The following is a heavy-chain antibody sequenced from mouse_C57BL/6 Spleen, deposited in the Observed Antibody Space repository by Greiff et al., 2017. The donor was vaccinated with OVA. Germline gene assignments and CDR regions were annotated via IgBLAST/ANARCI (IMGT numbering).Heavy chain of an antibody. D-gene: IGHD1-1*01. V-gene: IGHV1-26*01. Sequence: EVQLQQSGPELVKPGASVKISCKASGYTFTDYYMNWVKQSHGKSLEWIGDINPNNGGTSYNQKFKGKDTLTVDKSSSTAYMELRSLTSEDSSVYYCARHPFYYGSSYYFDYWGQGTTLTVSS. CDR2: INPNNGGT. CDR3: ARHPFYYGSSYYFDY. J-gene: IGHJ2*01. CDR1: GYTFTDYY.